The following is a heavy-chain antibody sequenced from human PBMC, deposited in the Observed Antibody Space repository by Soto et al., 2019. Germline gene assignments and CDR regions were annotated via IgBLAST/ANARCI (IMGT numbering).Heavy chain of an antibody. CDR1: GGSISSGGYY. J-gene: IGHJ3*02. CDR2: IYYSGST. D-gene: IGHD2-2*01. V-gene: IGHV4-31*03. Sequence: PSETLSLTCTVSGGSISSGGYYWSWIRQHPGKGLEWIGYIYYSGSTYYNPSLKSRVTISVDTSKNQFSLKLSSVTAADTAVYYCARGFPVPAAPPGAFDIWGQGTMVTVSS. CDR3: ARGFPVPAAPPGAFDI.